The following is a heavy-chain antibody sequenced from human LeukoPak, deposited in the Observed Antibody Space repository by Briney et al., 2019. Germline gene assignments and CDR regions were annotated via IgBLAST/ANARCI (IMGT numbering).Heavy chain of an antibody. CDR1: GGSISSGGYS. V-gene: IGHV4-30-2*01. CDR2: IYHSGST. CDR3: ARGRRYSSSGYWFDP. J-gene: IGHJ5*02. Sequence: SETLSLTCAVSGGSISSGGYSWSWIRQPPGKGLEWIGYIYHSGSTYYNPSLKSRVTISVDRSKNQFSLKLSSVTAADTAVYYCARGRRYSSSGYWFDPWGQGTLVTVSS. D-gene: IGHD6-6*01.